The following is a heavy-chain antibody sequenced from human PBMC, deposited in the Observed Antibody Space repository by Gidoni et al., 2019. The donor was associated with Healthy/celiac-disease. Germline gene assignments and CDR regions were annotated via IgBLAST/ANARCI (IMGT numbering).Heavy chain of an antibody. CDR1: GGSISSGGYY. CDR3: ASGRGYSPNYYYYGMDV. Sequence: QVQLQESGPGLVKPSQTLSRTCTVYGGSISSGGYYWSWIRQHPGKGLEWIGYIYYSGSTYYNPSLKSRVTISVDTSKNQFSLKLSSVTAADTAVYYCASGRGYSPNYYYYGMDVWGQGTTVTVSS. V-gene: IGHV4-31*03. CDR2: IYYSGST. J-gene: IGHJ6*02. D-gene: IGHD5-18*01.